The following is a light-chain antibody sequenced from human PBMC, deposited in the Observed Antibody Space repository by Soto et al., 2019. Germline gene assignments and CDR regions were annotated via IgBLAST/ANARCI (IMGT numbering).Light chain of an antibody. V-gene: IGKV3-15*01. CDR2: GAS. J-gene: IGKJ1*01. CDR1: QSVNSN. Sequence: EIVLTQSPGTLSLSPGERATLSCRASQSVNSNNLAWYQQKPGQAPRLLIYGASTRATGIPARFSGSGSGTEFTLTISSLQSEDFAVYYCQQYNNWPPATFGQGTKVDI. CDR3: QQYNNWPPAT.